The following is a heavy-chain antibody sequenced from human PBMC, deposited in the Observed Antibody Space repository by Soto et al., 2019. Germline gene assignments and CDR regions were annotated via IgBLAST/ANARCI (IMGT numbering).Heavy chain of an antibody. D-gene: IGHD2-15*01. CDR2: IDPSDSYT. V-gene: IGHV5-10-1*01. CDR3: ARLVAGSRSMDV. Sequence: GESLKIPCKGSGYSFTSYWISWVRQMPGKGLEWMGRIDPSDSYTNYSPSFQGHVTISADKSISTAYLQWSSLKASDTAMYYCARLVAGSRSMDVWGQGTTVTVSS. J-gene: IGHJ6*02. CDR1: GYSFTSYW.